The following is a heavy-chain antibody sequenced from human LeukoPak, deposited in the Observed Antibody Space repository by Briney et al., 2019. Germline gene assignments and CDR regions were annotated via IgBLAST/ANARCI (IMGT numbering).Heavy chain of an antibody. Sequence: PSETLSLTCTVSGGSISSSSYYWGWIRQPPGKGLEWIGSIYYSGSTYYNPSLKSRVTISVDTSKNQSSLKLSSVPAADTAVYYCASRRTPYTWYSSSRGAGPYLDYWGQGTLVTVSS. CDR2: IYYSGST. CDR1: GGSISSSSYY. J-gene: IGHJ4*02. CDR3: ASRRTPYTWYSSSRGAGPYLDY. D-gene: IGHD6-13*01. V-gene: IGHV4-39*01.